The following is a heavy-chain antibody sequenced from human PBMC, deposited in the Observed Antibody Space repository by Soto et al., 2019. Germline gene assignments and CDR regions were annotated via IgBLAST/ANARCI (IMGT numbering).Heavy chain of an antibody. CDR3: ARDSIAVAGTSGFYFDH. Sequence: GGSLRLSCAASGFTFSIYGMHWVRQAPGKGLEWVAGIWYDGSNKYYVDSVKGRFTISRDNSKNTLDLQMNSLRADDTAVYYCARDSIAVAGTSGFYFDHWGQGTVVTVSS. D-gene: IGHD6-19*01. CDR1: GFTFSIYG. J-gene: IGHJ4*02. CDR2: IWYDGSNK. V-gene: IGHV3-33*01.